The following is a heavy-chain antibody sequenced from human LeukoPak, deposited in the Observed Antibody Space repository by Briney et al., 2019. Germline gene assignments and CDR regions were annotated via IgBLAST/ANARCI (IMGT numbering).Heavy chain of an antibody. V-gene: IGHV4-34*01. D-gene: IGHD3-3*01. CDR3: AREGSYDFWSGYYTGLY. CDR2: INHSGST. J-gene: IGHJ4*02. Sequence: SETLSLTCAVYGGSFSGYYWSWIRQPPGKGLEWIGEINHSGSTNYNPSLKSRVTISVDTSKNQFSLKLSSVTAADTAVYYCAREGSYDFWSGYYTGLYWGQGTLVTVSS. CDR1: GGSFSGYY.